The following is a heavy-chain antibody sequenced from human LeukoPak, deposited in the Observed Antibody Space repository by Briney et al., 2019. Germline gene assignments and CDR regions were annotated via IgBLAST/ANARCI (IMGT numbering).Heavy chain of an antibody. V-gene: IGHV1-2*02. CDR3: ARDGGLDY. CDR1: GYTFSDYY. CDR2: INPNTGGT. J-gene: IGHJ4*02. Sequence: ASVKVSCKASGYTFSDYYIHWLRQAPGQGLEWMGWINPNTGGTNHAQKFQGRVTMTRDTSISTAYMELNSLRPDDTAVYYCARDGGLDYWGQGTLVTVSS.